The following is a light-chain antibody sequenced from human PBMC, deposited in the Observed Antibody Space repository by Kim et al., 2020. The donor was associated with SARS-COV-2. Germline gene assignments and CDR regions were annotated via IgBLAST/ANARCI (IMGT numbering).Light chain of an antibody. V-gene: IGLV3-1*01. CDR3: SAWDRNTVV. CDR1: KLGKKY. Sequence: SPGQSATMTRSGEKLGKKYASGYKQKPGPAPDLVIHIDTKRPSGIPERFSGSNTGNTATLTISGTQPRDEADYYCSAWDRNTVVFGGGTQLTVL. J-gene: IGLJ2*01. CDR2: IDT.